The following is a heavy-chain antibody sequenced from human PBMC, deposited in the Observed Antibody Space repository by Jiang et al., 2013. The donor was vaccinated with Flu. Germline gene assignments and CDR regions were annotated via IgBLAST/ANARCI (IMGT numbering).Heavy chain of an antibody. V-gene: IGHV5-51*01. D-gene: IGHD6-13*01. CDR2: IYPGDSDT. CDR3: ARHARRGNAREYSSSWKNAFDI. CDR1: GYSFTSYW. J-gene: IGHJ3*02. Sequence: GAEVKKPGESLKISCKGSGYSFTSYWIGWVRQMPGKGLEWMGIIYPGDSDTRYSPSFQGQVTISADKSISTAYLQWSSLKASDTAMYYCARHARRGNAREYSSSWKNAFDIWGQGTMVTVSS.